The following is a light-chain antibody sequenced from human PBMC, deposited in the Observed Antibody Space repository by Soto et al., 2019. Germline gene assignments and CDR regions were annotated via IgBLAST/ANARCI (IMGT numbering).Light chain of an antibody. Sequence: QAVVTQEPSFSVSPGRTVTLTCGLSSGSVSTSYYPSWYQPTPGQAPRTLIYSTNTRSPGVPDRFSGSILGNEAALTITGALADDESDYYCVLYMGSGISVFGGGTKLTVL. J-gene: IGLJ3*02. CDR1: SGSVSTSYY. V-gene: IGLV8-61*01. CDR3: VLYMGSGISV. CDR2: STN.